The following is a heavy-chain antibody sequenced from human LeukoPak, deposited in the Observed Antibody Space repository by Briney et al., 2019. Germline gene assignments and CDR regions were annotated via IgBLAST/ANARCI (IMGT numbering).Heavy chain of an antibody. CDR1: GGSISSGGYY. J-gene: IGHJ4*02. CDR3: ARRAYCGGDCPNFDY. CDR2: IYYSGST. Sequence: SETLSLTCTVSGGSISSGGYYWSWIRQHPGKGLEWIGYIYYSGSTYYNPSLKSRVTISVDTSKNQFSLKLSSVTAADTAVYYCARRAYCGGDCPNFDYWGQGTLATVSS. V-gene: IGHV4-31*03. D-gene: IGHD2-21*02.